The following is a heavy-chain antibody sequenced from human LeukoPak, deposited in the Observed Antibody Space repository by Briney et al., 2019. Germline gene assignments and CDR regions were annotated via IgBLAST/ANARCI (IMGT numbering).Heavy chain of an antibody. V-gene: IGHV3-7*01. D-gene: IGHD6-25*01. CDR2: IGGDGRRK. CDR1: GLSFSSQW. J-gene: IGHJ4*02. Sequence: GGALRLSCVASGLSFSSQWMTWVRQAPGKGLEWLAHIGGDGRRKFYADSVEGRFTISRDNAESSLYLQMNNLRVEDTAVYYCARDAGWRLLDYWGRGSQVTVSS. CDR3: ARDAGWRLLDY.